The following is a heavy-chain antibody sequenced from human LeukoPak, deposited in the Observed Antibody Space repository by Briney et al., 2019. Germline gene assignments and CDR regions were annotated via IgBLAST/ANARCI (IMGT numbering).Heavy chain of an antibody. V-gene: IGHV5-10-1*01. D-gene: IGHD3-22*01. J-gene: IGHJ3*02. CDR2: IVTSDSYT. CDR3: ARLEVVVVTPGRAAFDI. CDR1: GYSFTSYW. Sequence: GKSLKISCKGSGYSFTSYWIGWVREMPGKGLEWMGRIVTSDSYTNYSPSFQGHVTISADKSISTAYLQWSSLKASDTAMYYCARLEVVVVTPGRAAFDIWGQGTMVTVSS.